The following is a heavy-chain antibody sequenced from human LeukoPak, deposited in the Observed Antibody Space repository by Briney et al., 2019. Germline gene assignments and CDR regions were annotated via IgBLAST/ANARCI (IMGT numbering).Heavy chain of an antibody. CDR1: GGTFSSYA. Sequence: SVKVSRKASGGTFSSYAISWVRQAPGQGLEWMGGIIPIFGTANYAQKFQGRVTITADESTSTAYMELSSLRSEDTAVYYCARDSSSRSSSFDYWGQGTLVTVSS. J-gene: IGHJ4*02. CDR3: ARDSSSRSSSFDY. CDR2: IIPIFGTA. V-gene: IGHV1-69*13. D-gene: IGHD6-6*01.